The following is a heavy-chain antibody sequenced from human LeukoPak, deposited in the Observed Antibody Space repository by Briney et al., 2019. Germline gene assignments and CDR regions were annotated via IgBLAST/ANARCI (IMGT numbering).Heavy chain of an antibody. Sequence: GGSLRLSCAASRFTFSKYWMLWVRQAPGKGLESNSRINTDGTVTTYADSVKGRFTVSRDNADNTMFLQMKCDRLGTTDVYYCATEQWLAPPPDSWGQGTPVTVSS. V-gene: IGHV3-74*01. CDR2: INTDGTVT. CDR1: RFTFSKYW. D-gene: IGHD5-12*01. J-gene: IGHJ4*02. CDR3: ATEQWLAPPPDS.